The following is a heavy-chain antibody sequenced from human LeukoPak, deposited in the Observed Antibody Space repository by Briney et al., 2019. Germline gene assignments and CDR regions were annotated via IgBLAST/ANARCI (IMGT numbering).Heavy chain of an antibody. D-gene: IGHD3-22*01. V-gene: IGHV3-23*01. CDR1: GITLSNYG. Sequence: GGSLRLSCAVSGITLSNYGMSWVRQAPGKGLEWVAGISDSGGRTNYADSVKGRFTISRDNPKNTLYLQMNSLRAEDTAVYFCAKRGVVIRVILVGFHKEAYYFDFWGQGALVTVSS. J-gene: IGHJ4*02. CDR3: AKRGVVIRVILVGFHKEAYYFDF. CDR2: ISDSGGRT.